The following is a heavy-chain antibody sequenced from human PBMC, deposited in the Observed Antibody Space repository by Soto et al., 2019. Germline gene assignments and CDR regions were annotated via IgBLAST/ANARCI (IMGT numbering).Heavy chain of an antibody. CDR3: ARADYYDSSGFCYDC. D-gene: IGHD3-22*01. CDR1: GYIFTNHY. Sequence: QVQLVQSGAEVKKPGASVKVSCEASGYIFTNHYIHWVRQAPGQGLEWMGIINPSGGSTNYLQKFQGRITMTRDTSTSTVYMELSSLRSEDTAVYFCARADYYDSSGFCYDCWGQGTLVTVSS. CDR2: INPSGGST. J-gene: IGHJ4*02. V-gene: IGHV1-46*01.